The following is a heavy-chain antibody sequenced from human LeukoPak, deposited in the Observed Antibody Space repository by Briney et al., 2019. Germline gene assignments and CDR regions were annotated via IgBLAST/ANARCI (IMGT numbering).Heavy chain of an antibody. CDR3: AREGTGYSSGLNYYYYYMDV. CDR2: MYTSGTT. J-gene: IGHJ6*03. Sequence: SETLSLTCTVSGDSISIYYWSWIRQPAGKGLEWIGRMYTSGTTNYKPSLKSRVTMSVDTPKNQFSLKLSSVTAADTAVYYCAREGTGYSSGLNYYYYYMDVWGKGTTVTISS. CDR1: GDSISIYY. V-gene: IGHV4-4*07. D-gene: IGHD6-19*01.